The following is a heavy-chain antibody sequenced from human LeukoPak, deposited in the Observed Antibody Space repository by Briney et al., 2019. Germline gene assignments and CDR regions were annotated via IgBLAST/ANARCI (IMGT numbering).Heavy chain of an antibody. V-gene: IGHV4-4*02. CDR1: GGSISSTNW. CDR3: SRESGAFCPFGY. J-gene: IGHJ4*02. CDR2: ISLTGET. Sequence: SETLSLTCAVSGGSISSTNWWSWVRPPPGQGLEGIGEISLTGETNYNPSLNGRVTMSLDKSRNQLSLSMTSVTAADTAIYYCSRESGAFCPFGYWGQGTLVIVPP. D-gene: IGHD1-26*01.